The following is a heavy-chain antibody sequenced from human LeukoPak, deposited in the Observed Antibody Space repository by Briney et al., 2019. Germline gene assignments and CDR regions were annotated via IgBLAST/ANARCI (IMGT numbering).Heavy chain of an antibody. J-gene: IGHJ5*02. CDR3: ARQSTYDFWSGYYRGDPNWFDP. Sequence: SETLSLTCAVSGYSISSGYYWGWIRQPPGKGLEWIGSIYHSGSTYYNPSLKSRVTISVDTSKNQFSLKLSSVTAADTAVHYCARQSTYDFWSGYYRGDPNWFDPWGQGTLVTVSS. CDR2: IYHSGST. D-gene: IGHD3-3*01. V-gene: IGHV4-38-2*01. CDR1: GYSISSGYY.